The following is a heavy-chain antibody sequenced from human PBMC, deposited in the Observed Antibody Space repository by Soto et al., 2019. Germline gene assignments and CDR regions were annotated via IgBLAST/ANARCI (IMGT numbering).Heavy chain of an antibody. V-gene: IGHV4-4*02. Sequence: PSETLSLTCTVSGDSISKTNWWRWVRQPPGKGLEWIGEIHQSGSTNYSPSLKGRVTISVDNSKNQFSLKLRSVSAADTAVYYCARVPLIVEIPPAPSGWFDPWGQGTLVTVSS. CDR1: GDSISKTNW. CDR3: ARVPLIVEIPPAPSGWFDP. D-gene: IGHD2-2*01. J-gene: IGHJ5*02. CDR2: IHQSGST.